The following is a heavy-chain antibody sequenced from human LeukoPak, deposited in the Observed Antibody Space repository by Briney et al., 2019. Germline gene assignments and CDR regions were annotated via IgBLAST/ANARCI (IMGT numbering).Heavy chain of an antibody. J-gene: IGHJ3*02. CDR3: ARDWGHSDAFDI. Sequence: ASVKVSCKASGYTFTRYYMHWVRQAPGQGLEWMGWINPNSCGTNYARKFQGSVTMTRDTSISTAYMELSRLRSDDTAVYYCARDWGHSDAFDIRGQGTMGTVSS. V-gene: IGHV1-2*02. CDR1: GYTFTRYY. CDR2: INPNSCGT. D-gene: IGHD3-16*01.